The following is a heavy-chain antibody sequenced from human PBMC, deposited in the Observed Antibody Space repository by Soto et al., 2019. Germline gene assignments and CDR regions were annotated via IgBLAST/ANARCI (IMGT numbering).Heavy chain of an antibody. CDR3: ARERHILTGYYRRVPSWFDP. CDR1: GGSFSGYY. CDR2: INHSGST. J-gene: IGHJ5*02. Sequence: SEPLSLTCAVYGGSFSGYYWSWIRQPAGKGLEWIGEINHSGSTNYNPSLKSRVTISVDTSKNQFSLKLSSVTAADTAVYYCARERHILTGYYRRVPSWFDPWGQGTLVT. D-gene: IGHD3-9*01. V-gene: IGHV4-34*01.